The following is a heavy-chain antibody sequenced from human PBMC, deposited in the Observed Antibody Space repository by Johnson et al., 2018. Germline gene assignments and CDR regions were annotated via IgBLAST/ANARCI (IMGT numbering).Heavy chain of an antibody. V-gene: IGHV1-46*01. CDR1: GYTFISYY. Sequence: QVQLVQSGAEVKKPGASVKVSCKASGYTFISYYIHWVRQAPGQGLEWMGIINPSGGSATYAQKFQGRVTMTRDTSTTTVYMEVRSLRAAAPAVYYCARGYSISACSDYWGQGTLVTVSS. CDR2: INPSGGSA. J-gene: IGHJ4*02. CDR3: ARGYSISACSDY. D-gene: IGHD6-13*01.